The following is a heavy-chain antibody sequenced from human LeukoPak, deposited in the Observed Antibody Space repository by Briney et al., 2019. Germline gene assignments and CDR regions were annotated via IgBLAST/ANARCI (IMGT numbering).Heavy chain of an antibody. Sequence: GESLKISCKGSGYSFTSYWIGWVRQMPGKGREGMGIIYPGDSDTRYSPSFQGQVTISADKSITTAYLQWSSLKASHTAMYYCARHLYYGSGSSPFDPWGQGTLVTVSS. CDR1: GYSFTSYW. V-gene: IGHV5-51*01. CDR2: IYPGDSDT. CDR3: ARHLYYGSGSSPFDP. D-gene: IGHD3-10*01. J-gene: IGHJ5*02.